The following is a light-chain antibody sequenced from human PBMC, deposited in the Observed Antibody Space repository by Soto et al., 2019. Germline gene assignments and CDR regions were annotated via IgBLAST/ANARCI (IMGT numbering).Light chain of an antibody. CDR1: QSVRNNY. V-gene: IGKV3-20*01. J-gene: IGKJ3*01. Sequence: EIVLTQSPATLSLSPGERATLSCRASQSVRNNYLAWYQQQPGQAPRLLIYGTSTRDTGIPDRFSGSGSGTDFSLTISSLEPEDFAVYYCQQYGSSYTFGPGTKVEIK. CDR2: GTS. CDR3: QQYGSSYT.